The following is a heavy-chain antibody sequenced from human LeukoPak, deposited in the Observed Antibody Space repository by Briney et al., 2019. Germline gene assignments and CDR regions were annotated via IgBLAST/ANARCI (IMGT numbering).Heavy chain of an antibody. CDR1: GFTISGYW. Sequence: PGGPLRLSCAASGFTISGYWMYWIRQSPGKGLEWVARVSADGSVTNYAGSMKGRFTISRDTATNIVYLQMNSLRDDDTAVYYCARDLNWGQVDYWGQGTLVTVSS. D-gene: IGHD7-27*01. CDR3: ARDLNWGQVDY. CDR2: VSADGSVT. V-gene: IGHV3-74*01. J-gene: IGHJ4*02.